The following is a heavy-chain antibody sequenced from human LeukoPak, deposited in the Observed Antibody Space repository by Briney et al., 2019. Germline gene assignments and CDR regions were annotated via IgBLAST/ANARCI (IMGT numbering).Heavy chain of an antibody. CDR1: GGSISSYY. Sequence: SETLSLTCTVSGGSISSYYWSWIRQPPGKGLEWIGYIYCSGSTNYNPSLKSRVSISVDTSKNQFSLKLSSVTAADTAVYYCARGLGSTFGPWGQGTLVTVSS. J-gene: IGHJ5*02. V-gene: IGHV4-59*12. CDR2: IYCSGST. CDR3: ARGLGSTFGP. D-gene: IGHD2/OR15-2a*01.